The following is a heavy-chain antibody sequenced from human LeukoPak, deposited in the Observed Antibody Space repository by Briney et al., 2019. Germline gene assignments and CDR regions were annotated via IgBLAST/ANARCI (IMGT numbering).Heavy chain of an antibody. D-gene: IGHD3-10*01. V-gene: IGHV4-4*07. CDR2: IYTSGST. CDR3: ARDSMVRGTYYFDY. J-gene: IGHJ4*02. CDR1: GGSISSYY. Sequence: PSETLSLTCTVSGGSISSYYWSWIRQPAGKGLEWIGRIYTSGSTNYNPSLKSRVTMSVDTSKNQFSLKLSSVTAADTAVYYCARDSMVRGTYYFDYWGQGTLVTVSS.